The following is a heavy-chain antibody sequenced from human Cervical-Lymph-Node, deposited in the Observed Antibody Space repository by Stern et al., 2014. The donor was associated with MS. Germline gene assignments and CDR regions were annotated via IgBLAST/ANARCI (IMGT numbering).Heavy chain of an antibody. Sequence: EVQLVESGGGLVQPGGSLRLSCVAAGFTVSSNYMSWVRQAPGKGLEWGSVLSSGGSTYYADSVKGRFTISRDNSKNPLYLQMNSLRAEDTAVYYCARGLKLYRYYYYGMDVWGQGTTVTVSS. CDR1: GFTVSSNY. V-gene: IGHV3-66*02. J-gene: IGHJ6*02. CDR3: ARGLKLYRYYYYGMDV. D-gene: IGHD3-16*02. CDR2: LSSGGST.